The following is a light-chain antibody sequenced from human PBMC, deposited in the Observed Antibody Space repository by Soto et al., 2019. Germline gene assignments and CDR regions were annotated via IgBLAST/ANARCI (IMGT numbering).Light chain of an antibody. CDR2: DVN. J-gene: IGLJ1*01. V-gene: IGLV2-11*01. CDR3: CSYAGSYTLV. CDR1: SSDVGGYNY. Sequence: QSALTQPRSVSGSPGQSVTISCTGTSSDVGGYNYVSWYQQHPGKAPKLMIYDVNKRPSVVPDRFSGPKSGNTASLTISGLQAEDEADYYCCSYAGSYTLVFGTGPKLTVL.